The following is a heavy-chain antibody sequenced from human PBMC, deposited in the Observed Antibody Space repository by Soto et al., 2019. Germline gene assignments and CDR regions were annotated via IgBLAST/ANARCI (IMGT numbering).Heavy chain of an antibody. CDR3: SRGILV. J-gene: IGHJ4*02. D-gene: IGHD5-18*01. V-gene: IGHV4-31*03. Sequence: QVQLQESGPGLVKPSQTLSLTCTVSGGSINSGGYCWSWIRQHPGKGLDWIGCISYAGSTSYNPYLKRRFTISVDTSKNQFSLKLTSVTAADTAVYYCSRGILVWGQGALITVSS. CDR1: GGSINSGGYC. CDR2: ISYAGST.